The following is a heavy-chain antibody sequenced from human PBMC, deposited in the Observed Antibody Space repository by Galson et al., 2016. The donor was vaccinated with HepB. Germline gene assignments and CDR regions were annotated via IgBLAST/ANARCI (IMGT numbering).Heavy chain of an antibody. CDR1: GFAFRTYW. D-gene: IGHD2-2*01. Sequence: SLRLSCAASGFAFRTYWMHWVPHVPGKGLVWVSTVKSGGSSTTYADSGKGRFTIYRDNAKNTLYLQMKSLRAEDTAVYYCARSARQGRSSQNYFYYGMDVWGQGTTVTVSS. J-gene: IGHJ6*02. V-gene: IGHV3-74*03. CDR3: ARSARQGRSSQNYFYYGMDV. CDR2: VKSGGSST.